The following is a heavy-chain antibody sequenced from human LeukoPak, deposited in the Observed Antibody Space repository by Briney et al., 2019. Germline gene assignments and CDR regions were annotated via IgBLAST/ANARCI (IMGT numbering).Heavy chain of an antibody. J-gene: IGHJ4*02. CDR3: ARDEDSSGYYY. V-gene: IGHV4-39*07. CDR1: GGSISTYNYY. CDR2: IHYSGST. D-gene: IGHD3-22*01. Sequence: PSETLSLTCTVSGGSISTYNYYWGWIRQPPGKGLEWIGSIHYSGSTLYNPSLKSRVTTSVDTSKNLFSLKLDSVTAADTAVYYCARDEDSSGYYYWGQGTLVTVSS.